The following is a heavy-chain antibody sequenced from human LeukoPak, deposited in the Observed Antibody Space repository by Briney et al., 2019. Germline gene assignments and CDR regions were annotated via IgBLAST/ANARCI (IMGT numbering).Heavy chain of an antibody. V-gene: IGHV1-69*13. D-gene: IGHD2-2*03. CDR2: IIPIFGTA. CDR1: GYTFTGYY. Sequence: ASVKVSCKASGYTFTGYYMHWVRQAPGQGLEWMGGIIPIFGTANYAQKFQGRVTITADESTSTAYMELSSLRSEDTAAYYCASGYCSSTSCYFHYYYYMDVWGKGTTVTVSS. J-gene: IGHJ6*03. CDR3: ASGYCSSTSCYFHYYYYMDV.